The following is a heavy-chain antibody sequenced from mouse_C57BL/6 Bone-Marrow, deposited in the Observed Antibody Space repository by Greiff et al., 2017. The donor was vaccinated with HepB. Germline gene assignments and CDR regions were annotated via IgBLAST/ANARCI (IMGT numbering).Heavy chain of an antibody. V-gene: IGHV1-22*01. Sequence: EVQLQESGPELVKPGASVKMSCKASGYTFTDYNMHWVKQSHGKSLEWIGYINPNNGGTSYNQKFKGKATLTVNKSSSTAYMELRSLTSEDSAVYYCAPYDYALSFAYWGQGTLVTVSA. CDR3: APYDYALSFAY. CDR2: INPNNGGT. J-gene: IGHJ3*01. D-gene: IGHD2-4*01. CDR1: GYTFTDYN.